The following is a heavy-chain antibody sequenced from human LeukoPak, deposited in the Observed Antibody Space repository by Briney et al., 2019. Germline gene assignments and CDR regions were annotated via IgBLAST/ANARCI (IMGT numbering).Heavy chain of an antibody. CDR1: GGSISSGSYY. Sequence: PSQTLSLTCTVSGGSISSGSYYWSWIRQPAGKGLEWIGRIYTSGSTNYNPPLKSRVTISVDTSKNQFSLKLSSVTAADTAVYYCARATPRDAFDIWGQGTMVTVSS. J-gene: IGHJ3*02. CDR2: IYTSGST. CDR3: ARATPRDAFDI. V-gene: IGHV4-61*02.